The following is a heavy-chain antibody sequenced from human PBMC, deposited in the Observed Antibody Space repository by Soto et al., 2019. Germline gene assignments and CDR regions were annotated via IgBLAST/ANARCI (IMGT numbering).Heavy chain of an antibody. Sequence: GGSLRLSCAASGFTFSNAWMSWVRQAPGKGLEWVGRIKSKTDGGTTDYAAPVKGRFTISRDDSKNTLYLQMNSLKTEDTAVYYCTTDWNQTGDPWSAAFDIWGQGTMVTVSS. CDR3: TTDWNQTGDPWSAAFDI. J-gene: IGHJ3*02. V-gene: IGHV3-15*01. D-gene: IGHD7-27*01. CDR2: IKSKTDGGTT. CDR1: GFTFSNAW.